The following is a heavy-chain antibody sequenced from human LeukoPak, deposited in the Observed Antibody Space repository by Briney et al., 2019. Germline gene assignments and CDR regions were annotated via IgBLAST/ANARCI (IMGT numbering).Heavy chain of an antibody. CDR2: ISYDGSNK. V-gene: IGHV3-30*18. CDR1: GFTFSTYA. J-gene: IGHJ4*02. D-gene: IGHD6-13*01. Sequence: GGSLRLSSAASGFTFSTYAMHWVRQAPGKGLEWVAVISYDGSNKYYADSVKGRFTISRDNSKNTLYLQMNSLRAEDTAVYYCAKAGAAGDYWGQGTLVTVSS. CDR3: AKAGAAGDY.